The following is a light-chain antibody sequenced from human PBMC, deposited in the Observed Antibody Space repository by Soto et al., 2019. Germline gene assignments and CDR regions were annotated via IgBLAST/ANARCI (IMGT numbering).Light chain of an antibody. V-gene: IGKV1-5*03. CDR3: QEYNNNWT. J-gene: IGKJ1*01. CDR2: KAS. Sequence: DIQMTQSPSTLSASVGNRVTITCRASQSISNWLAWYQQKQGKAPKLLIYKASSLESGVPSRFSGSGSRKELTLTISSLQPDDFGTYYCQEYNNNWTFGQGTKV. CDR1: QSISNW.